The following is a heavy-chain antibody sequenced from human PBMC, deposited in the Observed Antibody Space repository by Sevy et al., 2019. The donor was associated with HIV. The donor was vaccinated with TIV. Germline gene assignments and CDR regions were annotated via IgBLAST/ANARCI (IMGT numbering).Heavy chain of an antibody. V-gene: IGHV3-30*18. J-gene: IGHJ4*02. CDR1: GFTFYNYG. Sequence: GESLKISCAGSGFTFYNYGIHWVRQAPGKGLEWVTMISYDGKNENYADPVKGRFTISRDNSKNTVYLQMNSLRPDDTAIYYCAKDRSGSWSVDYWGQGTLVTVSS. CDR3: AKDRSGSWSVDY. CDR2: ISYDGKNE. D-gene: IGHD6-13*01.